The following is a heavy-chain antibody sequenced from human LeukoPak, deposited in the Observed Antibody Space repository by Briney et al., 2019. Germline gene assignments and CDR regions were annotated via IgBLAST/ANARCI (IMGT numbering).Heavy chain of an antibody. CDR2: IIPIFGTA. CDR3: ARAGDYYDSSPGVNWFDP. J-gene: IGHJ5*02. Sequence: ASVKVPCKASGGTFSSYAISWVRQAPGQGLEWMGGIIPIFGTANYAQKFQGRVTITADESTSTAYMELSSLRSEDTAVYYCARAGDYYDSSPGVNWFDPWGQGTLVTVSS. CDR1: GGTFSSYA. V-gene: IGHV1-69*13. D-gene: IGHD3-22*01.